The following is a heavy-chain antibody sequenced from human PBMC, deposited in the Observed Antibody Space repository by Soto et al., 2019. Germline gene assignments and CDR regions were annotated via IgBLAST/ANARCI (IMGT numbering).Heavy chain of an antibody. V-gene: IGHV1-18*04. J-gene: IGHJ5*01. CDR3: VRDQKYFRVNGNWFDS. D-gene: IGHD2-2*01. Sequence: QVQLMQSGTEVKKHGASVTVSCKASGYTSADFGISWVRQAPGQGLEGMGWVSGNNGASNPAPKVQGRITMTLDTSTGVSYMALRSLRSDDTAIYYCVRDQKYFRVNGNWFDSWGQGTLVSVSS. CDR1: GYTSADFG. CDR2: VSGNNGAS.